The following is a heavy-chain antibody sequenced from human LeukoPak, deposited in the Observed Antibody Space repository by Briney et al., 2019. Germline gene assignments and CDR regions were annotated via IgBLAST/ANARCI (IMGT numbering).Heavy chain of an antibody. CDR2: ISWNSGSI. J-gene: IGHJ4*02. D-gene: IGHD6-25*01. CDR1: GFTFDDYA. Sequence: PGGSLRLSCAASGFTFDDYAMHWVRQAPGKGLEWVSGISWNSGSIGYADSVKGRFTISRDNSKSTLYLQMNSLRADDTAVYYCAKDIGMSADYYFDNWGQGTLVTVSS. CDR3: AKDIGMSADYYFDN. V-gene: IGHV3-9*01.